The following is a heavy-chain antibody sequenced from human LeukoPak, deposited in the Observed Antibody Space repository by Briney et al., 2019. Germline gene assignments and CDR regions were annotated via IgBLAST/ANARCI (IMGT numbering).Heavy chain of an antibody. D-gene: IGHD3-3*01. J-gene: IGHJ5*02. CDR1: GGSISSGGYY. CDR2: IYYSGST. Sequence: PSETLSLTCTVSGGSISSGGYYWSWIRQHPGKGLEWIGYIYYSGSTYYNPSLKSRVTISVDTSKNQFSLKLSSVTAADTAVYYCARHGRYDFSPGAWFDPWGQGTLVTVSS. CDR3: ARHGRYDFSPGAWFDP. V-gene: IGHV4-31*03.